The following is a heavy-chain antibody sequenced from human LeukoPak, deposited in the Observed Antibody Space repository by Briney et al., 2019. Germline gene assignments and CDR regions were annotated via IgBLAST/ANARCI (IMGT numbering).Heavy chain of an antibody. CDR2: ISSSGSTI. Sequence: GGSLRLSCAASGFTFSSYAMSWVRQAPGKGLEWVSYISSSGSTIYYADSVKGRFTISRDNAKNSLYLQMNSLRAEDTAVYYCARDCRESHLDYWGQGTLVTVSS. CDR3: ARDCRESHLDY. D-gene: IGHD3-10*01. CDR1: GFTFSSYA. V-gene: IGHV3-48*04. J-gene: IGHJ4*02.